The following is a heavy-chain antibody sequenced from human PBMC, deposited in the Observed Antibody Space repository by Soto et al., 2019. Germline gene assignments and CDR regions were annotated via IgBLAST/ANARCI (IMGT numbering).Heavy chain of an antibody. CDR2: INTYSGKT. Sequence: GASVKVSCKASGYTFTAYGISWLRQAPGQGLQWMGWINTYSGKTDYPQSLKGRVTMTTDTSTNTAYMELRSLRSDDTAVYYCASHRITMVRGVPVGMDVWGQGTTVTVSS. D-gene: IGHD3-10*01. J-gene: IGHJ6*02. V-gene: IGHV1-18*04. CDR3: ASHRITMVRGVPVGMDV. CDR1: GYTFTAYG.